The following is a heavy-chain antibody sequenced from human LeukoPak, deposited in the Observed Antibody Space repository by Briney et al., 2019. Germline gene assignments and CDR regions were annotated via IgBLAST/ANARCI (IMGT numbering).Heavy chain of an antibody. V-gene: IGHV3-74*01. CDR1: GFTFTSYW. D-gene: IGHD3-3*01. CDR3: AKAWGTPHDF. J-gene: IGHJ4*02. CDR2: INSDGSTT. Sequence: GGSLRLSCAASGFTFTSYWMHWVRQAPGKGLVWVSRINSDGSTTNYADSVKGRFTISRDNAKNTLYLQMNCLRGEDTAVYYCAKAWGTPHDFWSQGTLVTVSS.